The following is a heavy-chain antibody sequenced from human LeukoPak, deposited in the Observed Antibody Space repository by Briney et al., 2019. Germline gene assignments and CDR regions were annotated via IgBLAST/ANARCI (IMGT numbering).Heavy chain of an antibody. V-gene: IGHV1-8*01. D-gene: IGHD3-22*01. CDR1: GYTFTRYD. CDR2: MNPNSCNT. CDR3: ARFVTYYFDSSGYYAVGFDP. Sequence: ASVKVSCKASGYTFTRYDINWVRQATGQGLEWMGWMNPNSCNTGYAQKFQGRVTMTRNTSISTAYMELSSLRSEDTAVYYCARFVTYYFDSSGYYAVGFDPWGQGTLVTVSS. J-gene: IGHJ5*02.